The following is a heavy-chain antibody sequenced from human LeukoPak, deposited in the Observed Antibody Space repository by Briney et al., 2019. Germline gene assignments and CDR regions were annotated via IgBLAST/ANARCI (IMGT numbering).Heavy chain of an antibody. CDR1: GCTFTSYD. J-gene: IGHJ4*02. Sequence: ASVKVSCEASGCTFTSYDINWVRQATGQGLEWIRWMNPNSGNTGYAQEFKGRVTITRNTSISTAYMELSHLRFEDPAVYFCARSSELRRIDYWGQGTLVTVSS. D-gene: IGHD1-7*01. CDR2: MNPNSGNT. V-gene: IGHV1-8*01. CDR3: ARSSELRRIDY.